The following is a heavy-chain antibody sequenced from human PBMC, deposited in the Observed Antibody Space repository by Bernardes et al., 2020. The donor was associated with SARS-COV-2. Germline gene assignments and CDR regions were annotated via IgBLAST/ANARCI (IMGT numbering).Heavy chain of an antibody. D-gene: IGHD2-15*01. J-gene: IGHJ4*02. Sequence: GSLRLSCAASGFTFSSCSMNWVRQAPGKGLEWVSSISGDSVSIYYADSVKGRFTISRYNAKSSLYLQMNSLRAEDTAVYYCASCGGSCYTDPFDYWGQGTMVTVSS. CDR1: GFTFSSCS. CDR3: ASCGGSCYTDPFDY. V-gene: IGHV3-21*01. CDR2: ISGDSVSI.